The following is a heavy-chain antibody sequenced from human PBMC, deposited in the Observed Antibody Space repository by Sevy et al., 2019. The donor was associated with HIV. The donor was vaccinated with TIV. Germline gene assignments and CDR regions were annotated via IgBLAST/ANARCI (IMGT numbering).Heavy chain of an antibody. CDR2: ISAYNGHT. CDR3: ARDRGNLLERVLMDS. D-gene: IGHD3-3*01. V-gene: IGHV1-18*01. CDR1: GYTFSSYG. J-gene: IGHJ4*02. Sequence: ASVKVSCKGSGYTFSSYGVTWLRQAPGQGLAWMGWISAYNGHTNLAQKLQGRVTLTTDTSTSTAYMELRSLTSDDSAVYYCARDRGNLLERVLMDSWGQGTLVTVSS.